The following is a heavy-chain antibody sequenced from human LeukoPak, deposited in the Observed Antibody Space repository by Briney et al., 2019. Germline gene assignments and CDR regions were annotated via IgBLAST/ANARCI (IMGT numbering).Heavy chain of an antibody. Sequence: SETLSLACAVYGGSFSGYYWSWIRQPPGKGLEWIGYIYYSGSTNYNPSLKSRVTVSVNTSKNQFSLKLSSVTAADTAVYYCARDPAGTLDYWGQGTLVTVSS. CDR2: IYYSGST. D-gene: IGHD6-13*01. J-gene: IGHJ4*02. CDR1: GGSFSGYY. V-gene: IGHV4-59*01. CDR3: ARDPAGTLDY.